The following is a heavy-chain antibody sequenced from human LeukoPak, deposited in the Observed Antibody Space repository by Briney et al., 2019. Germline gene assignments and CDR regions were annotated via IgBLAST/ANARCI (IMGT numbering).Heavy chain of an antibody. CDR1: GGSISSSSYY. V-gene: IGHV4-39*01. Sequence: SETLSLTCTVSGGSISSSSYYWGWIRQPPGKGLEWIGSIYYSGSTYYNPSLKSRVTISVDTSKNQFSLKLSSVTAADTAVYYCARSRAVGATIDYWGQGTLVTVSS. J-gene: IGHJ4*02. D-gene: IGHD1-26*01. CDR2: IYYSGST. CDR3: ARSRAVGATIDY.